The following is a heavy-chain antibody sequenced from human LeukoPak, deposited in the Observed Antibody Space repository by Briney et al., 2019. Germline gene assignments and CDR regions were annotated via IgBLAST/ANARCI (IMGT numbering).Heavy chain of an antibody. CDR2: TSYDGNKK. J-gene: IGHJ4*02. D-gene: IGHD4-23*01. CDR1: GFTLTYYA. Sequence: AGGSLRLSCAASGFTLTYYAMHWVRQAPGKGLEWVAVTSYDGNKKYYAVSVKGRFTIYRDSSKNTLYLQMSSLRAEDTAVYYCARSSYDYGGIEGPFDYWGQGTLVTVSS. V-gene: IGHV3-30*15. CDR3: ARSSYDYGGIEGPFDY.